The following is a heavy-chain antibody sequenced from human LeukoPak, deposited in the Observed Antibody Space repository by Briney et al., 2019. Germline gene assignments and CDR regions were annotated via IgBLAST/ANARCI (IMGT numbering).Heavy chain of an antibody. CDR1: GFTFSSYA. CDR3: AKGYYDFWSGYPPLH. D-gene: IGHD3-3*01. J-gene: IGHJ4*02. Sequence: GGSLRLSCTASGFTFSSYAMSWVRQAPGKGLEWVSAISGSGGSTYYADSVKGRFTISRDNSKNTLYLQMNSLRAEDTAVYYCAKGYYDFWSGYPPLHWGQGTLVTVSS. V-gene: IGHV3-23*01. CDR2: ISGSGGST.